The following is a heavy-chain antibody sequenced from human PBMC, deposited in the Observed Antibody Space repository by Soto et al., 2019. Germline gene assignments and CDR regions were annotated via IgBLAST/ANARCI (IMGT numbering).Heavy chain of an antibody. J-gene: IGHJ4*02. Sequence: VQLVESGGGVVQPGRSLRLPCGASVFIFSDYAMHWLRQAPDKALVGVAVFSHDGRNTHYADSVKGRFTISRDSSKNTVSLEMTSLRAEDTAVYYCAKGGRQWLVTSDFNYWGQGALVTVSS. CDR2: FSHDGRNT. CDR3: AKGGRQWLVTSDFNY. V-gene: IGHV3-30*18. D-gene: IGHD6-19*01. CDR1: VFIFSDYA.